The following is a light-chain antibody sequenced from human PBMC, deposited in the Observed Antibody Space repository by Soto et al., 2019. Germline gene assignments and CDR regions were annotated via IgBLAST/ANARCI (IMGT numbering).Light chain of an antibody. CDR2: KAS. CDR3: LQHETYPRT. J-gene: IGKJ1*01. Sequence: AIRMTQSPSSLSASTGDRVTITCRASQGISSYLAWYQQKPGKAPKLLIYKASSLESGVPSRFSGSGSGTEFTLTISSLQPEDFATYYCLQHETYPRTFGQGTKVDIK. CDR1: QGISSY. V-gene: IGKV1-8*01.